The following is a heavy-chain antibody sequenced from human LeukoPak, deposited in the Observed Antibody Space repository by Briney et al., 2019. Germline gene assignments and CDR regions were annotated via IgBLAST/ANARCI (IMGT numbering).Heavy chain of an antibody. D-gene: IGHD1-26*01. CDR3: ARVVKWELRENYYYGMDV. CDR1: GYTFTTYG. Sequence: ASVKVSCKASGYTFTTYGISWVRQAPGQGLEWMGWISVYNTKTNCPQKFQGRVTMTTDTSTSTAHMELRSLRSDDTAVYYCARVVKWELRENYYYGMDVWGQGTTVTVSS. V-gene: IGHV1-18*01. CDR2: ISVYNTKT. J-gene: IGHJ6*02.